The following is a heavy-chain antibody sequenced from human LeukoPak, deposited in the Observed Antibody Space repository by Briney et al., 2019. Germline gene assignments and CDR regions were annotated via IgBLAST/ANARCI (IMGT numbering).Heavy chain of an antibody. CDR2: INPNRGVT. J-gene: IGHJ4*02. V-gene: IGHV1-2*02. D-gene: IGHD1-26*01. CDR3: ARDQRGKGDFDY. Sequence: ASVKVSCKASGYTFTGYYIHWVRQAPGQGLEWMGWINPNRGVTNYAQKFQGRVTITRDTSISTAYMELSRLRSDGTAVYYCARDQRGKGDFDYWGQGILVTVSS. CDR1: GYTFTGYY.